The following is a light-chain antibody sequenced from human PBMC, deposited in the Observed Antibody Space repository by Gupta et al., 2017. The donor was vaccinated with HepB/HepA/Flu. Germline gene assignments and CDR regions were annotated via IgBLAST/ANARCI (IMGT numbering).Light chain of an antibody. CDR3: QQEGSSQYT. Sequence: GTLSFSPGERATPSCSASQSVRSSYLAWYQHKPGQASRLLISGASSRATGIPDRFSGSGSGTDFTLTISRLEPEDFAVYYCQQEGSSQYTFGXGTKLEIK. CDR2: GAS. CDR1: QSVRSSY. J-gene: IGKJ2*01. V-gene: IGKV3-20*01.